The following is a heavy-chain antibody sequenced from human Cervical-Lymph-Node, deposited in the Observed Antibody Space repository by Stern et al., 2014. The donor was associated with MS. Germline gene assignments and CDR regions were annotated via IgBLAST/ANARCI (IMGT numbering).Heavy chain of an antibody. CDR1: GGTFNNYA. CDR2: IIPLFGKS. Sequence: VQLEESGAEVKKPGYSVRVSCRASGGTFNNYAIAWVRQAHGQGIEWLGGIIPLFGKSTYAQIFQGRLTITAGAFSTVSIELRVLTSDNTAVYYCASDRSMGVTPFFDYWGQGTLVTVSS. CDR3: ASDRSMGVTPFFDY. D-gene: IGHD3-16*01. V-gene: IGHV1-69*01. J-gene: IGHJ4*02.